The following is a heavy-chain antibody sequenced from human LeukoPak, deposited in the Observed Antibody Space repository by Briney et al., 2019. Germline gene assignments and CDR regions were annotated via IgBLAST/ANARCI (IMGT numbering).Heavy chain of an antibody. Sequence: ASLKVSCKASGYTFTGFYIHWVRQAPGQGLEWMGWINPISGDTNYAQKFQGRVTMTRDTSISTAYMELRSLRSDDTAVYYCARDQVTMIRRGGGFDYWGQGTLVTVSS. CDR3: ARDQVTMIRRGGGFDY. V-gene: IGHV1-2*02. D-gene: IGHD3-22*01. CDR1: GYTFTGFY. CDR2: INPISGDT. J-gene: IGHJ4*02.